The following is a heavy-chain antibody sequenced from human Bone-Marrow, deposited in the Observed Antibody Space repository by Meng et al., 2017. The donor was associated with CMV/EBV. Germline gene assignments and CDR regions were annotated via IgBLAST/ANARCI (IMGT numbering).Heavy chain of an antibody. D-gene: IGHD6-13*01. CDR2: INWNGANT. J-gene: IGHJ2*01. V-gene: IGHV3-20*01. CDR3: AKGPYSSSWYWYFDL. CDR1: GFTFGDYG. Sequence: GGSLRLSCAASGFTFGDYGMTWVRQAPGKGLEWVSSINWNGANTYYADSVRGRFTISRDNAENSLYLQMSSLRAEDTALYHCAKGPYSSSWYWYFDLWGRGTQVTVSS.